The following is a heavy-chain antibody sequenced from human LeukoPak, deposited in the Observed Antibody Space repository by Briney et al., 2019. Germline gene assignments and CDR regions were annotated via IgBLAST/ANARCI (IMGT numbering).Heavy chain of an antibody. CDR2: IRSSGRTT. D-gene: IGHD2-2*01. J-gene: IGHJ4*02. Sequence: GGSLTLSCAPSAFTFTKNAMTWARQARGKGRECVTGIRSSGRTTYYADCVEGRFTISRDNSKNTLYLQMNSLGAEDTAVYYCAKGSIVVVPAAFPEYWGQGTLVTVS. CDR3: AKGSIVVVPAAFPEY. V-gene: IGHV3-23*01. CDR1: AFTFTKNA.